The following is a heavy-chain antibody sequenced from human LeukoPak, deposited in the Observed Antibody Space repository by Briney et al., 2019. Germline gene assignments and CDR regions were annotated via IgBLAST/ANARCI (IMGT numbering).Heavy chain of an antibody. CDR1: GFTFSSYA. V-gene: IGHV3-23*01. CDR2: ISGSGGST. D-gene: IGHD3-3*01. CDR3: AKDFDFWSGNHAFDI. J-gene: IGHJ3*02. Sequence: PGGSLRLSCAASGFTFSSYAMSWARQAPGKGLEWVSAISGSGGSTYYADSAKGRFTISRDNSKNTLYLQMNSLRAEDTAVYYCAKDFDFWSGNHAFDIWGQGTMVTVSS.